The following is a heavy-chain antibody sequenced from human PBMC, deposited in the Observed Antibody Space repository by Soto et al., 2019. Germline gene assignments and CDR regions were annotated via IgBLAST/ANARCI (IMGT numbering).Heavy chain of an antibody. Sequence: QVQLVQSGAEVKKPGASVKVSCKASGYTFTSYGISWVRQAPGQGLEWMGWISAYNGNTNYAQKLQGRVTMTTDTTTSTAYMELRGLRSDDTAVYYCSRSSRSVGSPGFDYWGQGTLVTVSS. CDR1: GYTFTSYG. J-gene: IGHJ4*02. V-gene: IGHV1-18*01. CDR2: ISAYNGNT. D-gene: IGHD1-26*01. CDR3: SRSSRSVGSPGFDY.